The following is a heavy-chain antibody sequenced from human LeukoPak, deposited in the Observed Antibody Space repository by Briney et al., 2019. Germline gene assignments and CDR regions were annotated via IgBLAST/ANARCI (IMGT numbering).Heavy chain of an antibody. D-gene: IGHD6-19*01. CDR1: GFTFDDYT. J-gene: IGHJ6*02. Sequence: PGGSLRLSCAASGFTFDDYTMHWVRQAPGKGLEWVSLISWDGGSTYYADSVKGRFTISRGNSKNSLYLQMNSLRTEDTALYYCAKDIGSSGWTSSGMDVWGQGTTVTVSS. CDR2: ISWDGGST. V-gene: IGHV3-43*01. CDR3: AKDIGSSGWTSSGMDV.